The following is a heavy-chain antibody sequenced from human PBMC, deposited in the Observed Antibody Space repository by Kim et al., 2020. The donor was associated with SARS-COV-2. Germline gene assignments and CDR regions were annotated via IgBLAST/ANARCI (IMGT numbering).Heavy chain of an antibody. CDR1: GGSFSGYY. V-gene: IGHV4-34*01. CDR3: ASDSGYDRFYDY. J-gene: IGHJ4*02. D-gene: IGHD5-12*01. Sequence: SETLSLTCAVYGGSFSGYYWSWIRQPPGKGLEWIGEINHSGSTNYNPSLKSRVTISVDTSKNQFSLKLSSVTAADTAVYYCASDSGYDRFYDYWGQGTLVTVSS. CDR2: INHSGST.